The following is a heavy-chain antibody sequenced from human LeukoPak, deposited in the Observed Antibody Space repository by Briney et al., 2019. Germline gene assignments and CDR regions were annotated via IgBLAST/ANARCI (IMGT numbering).Heavy chain of an antibody. D-gene: IGHD3-10*01. V-gene: IGHV4-59*12. J-gene: IGHJ6*03. CDR3: ARRPGSYYITTYYYYYMDV. CDR2: IYYSGST. Sequence: PSETLSLTCTVSGGSISSYYWSWIRQPPGKGLEWIGYIYYSGSTNYNPSLKSRVTISVDTSKNQFSLKLSSVTAADTAVYYCARRPGSYYITTYYYYYMDVWGKGTTVTISS. CDR1: GGSISSYY.